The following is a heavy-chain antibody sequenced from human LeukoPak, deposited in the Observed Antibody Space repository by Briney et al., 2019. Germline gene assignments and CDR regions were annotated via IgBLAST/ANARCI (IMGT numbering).Heavy chain of an antibody. V-gene: IGHV4-4*07. CDR3: ARKGGGQLVNTRRWFDP. J-gene: IGHJ5*02. CDR2: IYASGST. Sequence: SETLSLTCTVSGGSISSYYLSWIRQPAGKGLEWIGRIYASGSTNYNPSLRSRVTMSVDTSKNQFSLKLSSVTAADTAVYYCARKGGGQLVNTRRWFDPWGQGTLVTVSS. CDR1: GGSISSYY. D-gene: IGHD6-6*01.